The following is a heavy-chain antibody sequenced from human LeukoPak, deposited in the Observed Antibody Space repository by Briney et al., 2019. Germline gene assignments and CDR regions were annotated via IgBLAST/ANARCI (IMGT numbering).Heavy chain of an antibody. CDR2: IYYSGSA. J-gene: IGHJ5*02. CDR3: ATHRPADSSGWYGWFDP. V-gene: IGHV4-39*01. D-gene: IGHD6-19*01. Sequence: SETLSLTCTVSGGSISSSSYYWGWIRQPPGKGLEWIGSIYYSGSAYYNPSLKSRVTISVDTSKNQFSLRLSSVTAADTAVYYCATHRPADSSGWYGWFDPWGQGTLVTVSS. CDR1: GGSISSSSYY.